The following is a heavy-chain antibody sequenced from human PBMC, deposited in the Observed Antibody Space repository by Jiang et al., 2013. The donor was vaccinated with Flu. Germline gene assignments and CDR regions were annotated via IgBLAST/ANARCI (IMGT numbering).Heavy chain of an antibody. Sequence: GAEVKKPGESLKISCQASGFTFSDYWITWVRQRPGKGLEWMGIIYLDDSDVRYSPSFQGQVTISAGKSINTAYLQWSSLKASDTAMYYCATNTYDPEDHYGMDVWGQGTTVTVSS. CDR3: ATNTYDPEDHYGMDV. D-gene: IGHD5-12*01. CDR2: IYLDDSDV. CDR1: GFTFSDYW. V-gene: IGHV5-51*01. J-gene: IGHJ6*02.